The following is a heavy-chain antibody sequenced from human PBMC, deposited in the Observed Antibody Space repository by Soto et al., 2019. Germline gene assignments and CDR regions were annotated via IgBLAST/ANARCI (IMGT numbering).Heavy chain of an antibody. Sequence: EVQVVQSGGGSVQPGGSLRLSCEASGFTFGSYGMTWVRQAPGKGLEWVAGISGSGVDTKYADSVKGRFIIARDNSLKKTYLQMNNLRVEDTAVYFCAIGGAYCYGDCTRAHWGQGTLVTVPS. D-gene: IGHD2-21*02. CDR2: ISGSGVDT. CDR1: GFTFGSYG. J-gene: IGHJ4*02. V-gene: IGHV3-23*04. CDR3: AIGGAYCYGDCTRAH.